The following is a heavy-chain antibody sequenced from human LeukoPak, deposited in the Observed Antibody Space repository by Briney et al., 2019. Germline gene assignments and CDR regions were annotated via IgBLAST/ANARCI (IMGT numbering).Heavy chain of an antibody. CDR3: AKTPDQYYYYYGMDV. J-gene: IGHJ6*02. Sequence: GRSLRLSCAASGFTFSNYGMHWVRQAPGKGLEWVAVISYDGSNKYYADSVKGRFTISRDNSKNTLYLQMNSLRAEDTAVYYCAKTPDQYYYYYGMDVWGQGTTVTVSS. CDR2: ISYDGSNK. CDR1: GFTFSNYG. V-gene: IGHV3-30*18.